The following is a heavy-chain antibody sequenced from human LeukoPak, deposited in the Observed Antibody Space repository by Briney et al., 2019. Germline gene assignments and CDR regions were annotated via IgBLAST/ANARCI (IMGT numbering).Heavy chain of an antibody. CDR2: INPNSGGT. CDR3: AFYSSSSGTFDY. CDR1: GYTFTGYY. V-gene: IGHV1-2*02. J-gene: IGHJ4*02. D-gene: IGHD6-13*01. Sequence: ASVKVSRKASGYTFTGYYMHWVRQAPGQGLEWMGWINPNSGGTNYAQKFQGRVTMTRDTSISTAYMELSRLRSDDTAVYYCAFYSSSSGTFDYWGQGTLVTVSS.